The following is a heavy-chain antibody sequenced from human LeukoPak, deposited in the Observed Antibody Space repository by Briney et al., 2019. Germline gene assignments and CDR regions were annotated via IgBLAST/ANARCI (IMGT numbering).Heavy chain of an antibody. D-gene: IGHD3-22*01. CDR1: GFTFSSYE. CDR2: ISSSGSTI. CDR3: AKDFNNYYYGSSGYYLRYFDY. V-gene: IGHV3-48*03. J-gene: IGHJ4*02. Sequence: GGSLRLSCAASGFTFSSYEMTWARQAPGKGLEWVSYISSSGSTIYYADSVKGRFTISRDNSKNTLYLQMNSLRAEDTAVYYCAKDFNNYYYGSSGYYLRYFDYWGQGTLVTVSS.